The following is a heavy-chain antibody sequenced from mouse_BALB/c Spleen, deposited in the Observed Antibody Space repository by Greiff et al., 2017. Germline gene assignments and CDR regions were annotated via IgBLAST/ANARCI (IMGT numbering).Heavy chain of an antibody. D-gene: IGHD1-1*01. Sequence: EVQVVESGGGLVKPGGSLKLSCAASGFTFSSYAMSWVRQTPEKRLEWVASISSGGSTYYPDSVKGRFTISRDNARNILYLQMSSLRSEDTAMYYCARFTTVVAGDYWGQGTTLTVSS. CDR2: ISSGGST. CDR3: ARFTTVVAGDY. J-gene: IGHJ2*01. V-gene: IGHV5-6-5*01. CDR1: GFTFSSYA.